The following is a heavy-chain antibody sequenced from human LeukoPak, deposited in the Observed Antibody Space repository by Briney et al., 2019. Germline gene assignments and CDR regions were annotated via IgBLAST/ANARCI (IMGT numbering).Heavy chain of an antibody. V-gene: IGHV4-31*03. CDR1: GGSISSGGYY. CDR3: ARLYCSGGSCYWSYLDY. Sequence: PSETLSLTCTVSGGSISSGGYYWSWIRQHPGKGLEWIGYIYYSGSTYYNPSLKSRVTISVDTSKNQFSLKLSSVTAADTAVYYCARLYCSGGSCYWSYLDYWGQGTLVTVSS. CDR2: IYYSGST. J-gene: IGHJ4*02. D-gene: IGHD2-15*01.